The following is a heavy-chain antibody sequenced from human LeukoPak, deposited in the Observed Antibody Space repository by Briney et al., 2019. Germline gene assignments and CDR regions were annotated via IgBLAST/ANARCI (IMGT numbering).Heavy chain of an antibody. V-gene: IGHV4-34*01. D-gene: IGHD4-17*01. CDR1: GGSFSGYF. CDR3: ARGPTTVTTFPFDY. CDR2: INHSGGT. J-gene: IGHJ4*02. Sequence: PSETLSLTCAVYGGSFSGYFWSWIRQPPGKGLEWIGEINHSGGTNYNPSLKSRVTISVDTSKNQFSLKLSSVTAADTAVYYCARGPTTVTTFPFDYWGQGTLVPVSS.